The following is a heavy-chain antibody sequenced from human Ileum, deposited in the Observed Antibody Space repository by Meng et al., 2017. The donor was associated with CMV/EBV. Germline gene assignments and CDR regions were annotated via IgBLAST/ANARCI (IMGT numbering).Heavy chain of an antibody. Sequence: QLQESGPGLAKPSETLSLTCPVSGDSSTSFYWSWIRQPAGKALEWIGRIYHGGSTNYNPSLKSRVTLSVDTSKNQFSMRLTSVTAADTAVYYCARGPGGFGDFNFDYWGQGTLVTVSS. CDR2: IYHGGST. CDR3: ARGPGGFGDFNFDY. D-gene: IGHD3-16*01. V-gene: IGHV4-4*07. CDR1: GDSSTSFY. J-gene: IGHJ4*02.